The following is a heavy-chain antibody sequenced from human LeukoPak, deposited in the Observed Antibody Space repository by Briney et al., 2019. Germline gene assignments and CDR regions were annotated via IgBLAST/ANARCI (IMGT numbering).Heavy chain of an antibody. CDR1: GGSFSGYH. CDR2: INHSGST. Sequence: SETLSLTCAVYGGSFSGYHWSWIRQPPGKGLEWIGEINHSGSTNYNPSLKSRVTISVDTSKNQFSLKLSSVTAADTAVYYCASCSREVVVPRGWFDPWGQGTLVTVSS. CDR3: ASCSREVVVPRGWFDP. J-gene: IGHJ5*02. D-gene: IGHD3-22*01. V-gene: IGHV4-34*01.